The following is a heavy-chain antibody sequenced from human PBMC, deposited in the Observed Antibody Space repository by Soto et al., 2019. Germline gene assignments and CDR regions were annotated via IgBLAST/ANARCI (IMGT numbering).Heavy chain of an antibody. CDR3: AREPYYYGSGSYLGMDV. D-gene: IGHD3-10*01. V-gene: IGHV3-74*01. CDR2: TNSDGSST. J-gene: IGHJ6*02. CDR1: GFTFSSYW. Sequence: GGSLRLSCAASGFTFSSYWMHWVRQAPGKGLVWVSRTNSDGSSTSYADSVKGRFTISRDNAKNTLYLQMNSLRAEDTAVYYCAREPYYYGSGSYLGMDVWGQGTTVTVSS.